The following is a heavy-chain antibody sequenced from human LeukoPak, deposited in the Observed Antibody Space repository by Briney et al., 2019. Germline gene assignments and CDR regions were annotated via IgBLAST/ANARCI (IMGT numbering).Heavy chain of an antibody. CDR2: FDPEDGET. D-gene: IGHD4-23*01. J-gene: IGHJ4*02. CDR3: ARDRYGGNYFDY. Sequence: GASVKVSCKVSGYTLTELSMHWVRQAPGKGLEWMGGFDPEDGETIYAQKFQGRVTITRDTSASTAYMELSSLRSEDTAVYYCARDRYGGNYFDYWGQGTLVTVSS. V-gene: IGHV1-24*01. CDR1: GYTLTELS.